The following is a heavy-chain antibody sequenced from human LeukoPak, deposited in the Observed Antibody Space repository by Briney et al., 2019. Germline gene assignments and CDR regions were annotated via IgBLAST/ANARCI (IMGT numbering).Heavy chain of an antibody. CDR2: ISGSGGST. V-gene: IGHV3-23*01. Sequence: GGSLRLSCAASGFTFSTYAMSWVRQAPGKGLEWVSTISGSGGSTYYADSVKGRFTISRDNSKNTRYLQINSLRAEDTAVYYCAKDSSGWYSYFDYWGQGTLVTVSS. CDR3: AKDSSGWYSYFDY. D-gene: IGHD6-19*01. J-gene: IGHJ4*02. CDR1: GFTFSTYA.